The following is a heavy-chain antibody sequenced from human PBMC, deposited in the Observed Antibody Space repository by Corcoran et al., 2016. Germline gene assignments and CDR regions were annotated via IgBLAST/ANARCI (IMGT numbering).Heavy chain of an antibody. V-gene: IGHV4-59*01. CDR3: ARDGVSGMAV. D-gene: IGHD3-3*01. CDR1: GGSISSYY. J-gene: IGHJ6*02. CDR2: IYYSGST. Sequence: QVQLQESGPGLVKPSETLSLTCTVSGGSISSYYWSWIRQPPGKGLEWIGYIYYSGSTNYNPSLKSRVTISVDTSKNQFSLKLSSVTAADTAVYYCARDGVSGMAVCGQGTTVTVSS.